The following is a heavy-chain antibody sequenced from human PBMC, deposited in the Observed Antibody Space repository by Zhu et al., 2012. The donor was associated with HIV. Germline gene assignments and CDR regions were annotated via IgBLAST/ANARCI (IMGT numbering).Heavy chain of an antibody. D-gene: IGHD6-19*01. CDR3: ANTRTSGWYSHAFHV. CDR2: IYYSGGT. J-gene: IGHJ3*01. Sequence: QVQLQESGPGLVKPSETLSLTCTVSGATISRSSYYWGWIRQTPGKGLEWIGSIYYSGGTYYNPSLKSRLTISVDTSKNQFSLKLSSVTAADTAFYYCANTRTSGWYSHAFHVWGQGTLVTVSS. CDR1: GATISRSSYY. V-gene: IGHV4-39*01.